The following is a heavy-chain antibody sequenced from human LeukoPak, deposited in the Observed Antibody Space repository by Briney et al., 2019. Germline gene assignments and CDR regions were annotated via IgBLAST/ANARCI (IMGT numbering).Heavy chain of an antibody. Sequence: SETLSLTCTVSGGSISSYYWSWIRQPPGKGLEWIGYIFDNGNTNYNPSLKSRVTISVDTSKNQFSLKLSSVTAADTAVYYCARGGLGVGDSSGYFYWGQGTLVTVSS. D-gene: IGHD3-22*01. V-gene: IGHV4-59*12. J-gene: IGHJ4*02. CDR2: IFDNGNT. CDR3: ARGGLGVGDSSGYFY. CDR1: GGSISSYY.